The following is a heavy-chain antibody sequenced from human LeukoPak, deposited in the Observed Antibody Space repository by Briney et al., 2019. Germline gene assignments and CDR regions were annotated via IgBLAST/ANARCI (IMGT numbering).Heavy chain of an antibody. J-gene: IGHJ4*02. CDR2: IYYSGST. D-gene: IGHD2-2*02. V-gene: IGHV4-31*03. CDR1: GGSISSGGYY. Sequence: PSQTLSLTCTVSGGSISSGGYYWSWIRQHPGKGLEWIGYIYYSGSTYYNPPLKSRVTISVDTSNNQFSLKLSSVTAADTAVYYCARHARGYCSSTICHTDYWGQGTLVTVSS. CDR3: ARHARGYCSSTICHTDY.